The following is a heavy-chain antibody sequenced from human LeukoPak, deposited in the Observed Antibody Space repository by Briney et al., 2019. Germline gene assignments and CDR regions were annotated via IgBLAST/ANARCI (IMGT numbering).Heavy chain of an antibody. CDR2: INPNSGGT. CDR3: AREKDIEMANIMDY. CDR1: GYTFTGYY. D-gene: IGHD5-24*01. J-gene: IGHJ4*02. Sequence: ASVKVSCKASGYTFTGYYMHWVRQAPGQGLEWMGWINPNSGGTNYAQKFQGRVTMTRDTSISTAYMELSRLRSDDTAVYYCAREKDIEMANIMDYWGQGTLVTVSS. V-gene: IGHV1-2*02.